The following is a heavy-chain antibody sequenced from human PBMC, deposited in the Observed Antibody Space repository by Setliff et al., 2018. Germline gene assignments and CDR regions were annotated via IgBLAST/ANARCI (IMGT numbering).Heavy chain of an antibody. CDR3: AQTKGFVDGYLDP. J-gene: IGHJ5*02. CDR2: INGNSGVT. Sequence: ASVKVSCKASADTFTGYYVHWVRQAPGQGLEWMGWINGNSGVTKYAQKFQGRVTMTSDTSISIVYMDLTRLTPDDTAVYYCAQTKGFVDGYLDPWGQGTLVTVSS. CDR1: ADTFTGYY. V-gene: IGHV1-2*02. D-gene: IGHD2-21*02.